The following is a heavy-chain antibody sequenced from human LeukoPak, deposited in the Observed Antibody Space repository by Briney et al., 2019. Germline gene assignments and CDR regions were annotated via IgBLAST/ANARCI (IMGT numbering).Heavy chain of an antibody. V-gene: IGHV1-3*01. CDR2: INAGTGNT. D-gene: IGHD6-19*01. CDR1: GYTFTNYA. Sequence: ASVKVSCKASGYTFTNYAMHWVRQAPGQRLEWMAWINAGTGNTKYSQKFQGRVTITRDTSASTAYMELSSLRSEDTAVYYCARDSSVARSSGWYPVDYWGQGTLVTVSS. J-gene: IGHJ4*02. CDR3: ARDSSVARSSGWYPVDY.